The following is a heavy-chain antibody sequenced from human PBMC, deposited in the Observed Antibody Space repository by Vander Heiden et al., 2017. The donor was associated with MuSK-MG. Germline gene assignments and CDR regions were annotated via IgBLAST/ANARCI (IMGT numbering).Heavy chain of an antibody. Sequence: QVQLVESGGGVVQPGRSLRLSCAASGFPFSSYAMHWVRQAPGKGLEWVAVISYDGSNKYYADSVKGRFTISRDNSKNTLYLQMNSLRAEDTAVYYCARGLWFGELSSGYYYGMDVWGQGTTVTVSS. V-gene: IGHV3-30*04. CDR1: GFPFSSYA. J-gene: IGHJ6*02. CDR3: ARGLWFGELSSGYYYGMDV. D-gene: IGHD3-10*01. CDR2: ISYDGSNK.